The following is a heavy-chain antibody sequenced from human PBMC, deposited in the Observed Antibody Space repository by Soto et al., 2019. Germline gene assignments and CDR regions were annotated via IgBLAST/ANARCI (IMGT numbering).Heavy chain of an antibody. CDR1: ELSGGSNY. J-gene: IGHJ6*02. V-gene: IGHV3-53*01. D-gene: IGHD1-26*01. CDR3: ARGGALYNYYGLHV. Sequence: EVQLVESGGGLIQPGGSLRLSCAASELSGGSNYMTWVRQAPGKGLEWVSVIDSGDITYYADSVRGRFTISRNNSGTTVNAQMTPLRAQDTALYTCARGGALYNYYGLHVWGRGTTVTVSS. CDR2: IDSGDIT.